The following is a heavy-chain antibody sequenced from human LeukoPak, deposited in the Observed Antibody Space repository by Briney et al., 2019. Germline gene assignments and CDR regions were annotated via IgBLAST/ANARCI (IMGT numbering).Heavy chain of an antibody. CDR2: ISSGSSTI. Sequence: GGSLGLSCAAFGFTFSTYSMNWVRRAPGKGLEWVSYISSGSSTIHYADSVKGRFTISRDNAKNSLYLQMSSLRDEDTAVYYCARDYGYSSSFDYWGQGTLVTVSS. CDR3: ARDYGYSSSFDY. D-gene: IGHD6-13*01. CDR1: GFTFSTYS. J-gene: IGHJ4*02. V-gene: IGHV3-48*02.